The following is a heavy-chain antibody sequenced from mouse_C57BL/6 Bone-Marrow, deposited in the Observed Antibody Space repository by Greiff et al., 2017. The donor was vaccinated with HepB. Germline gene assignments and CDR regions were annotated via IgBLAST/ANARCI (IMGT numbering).Heavy chain of an antibody. J-gene: IGHJ4*01. CDR2: ISSGSSTI. Sequence: EVMLVESGGGLVKPGGSLKLSCAASGFTFSDYGMHWVRQAPEKGLEWVAYISSGSSTIYYADTVKGRFTISRDNAKNTLFLQMTSLRSEDTAMYYCARKIVTRYYYAMDYWGQGTSVTVSS. D-gene: IGHD2-5*01. CDR3: ARKIVTRYYYAMDY. CDR1: GFTFSDYG. V-gene: IGHV5-17*01.